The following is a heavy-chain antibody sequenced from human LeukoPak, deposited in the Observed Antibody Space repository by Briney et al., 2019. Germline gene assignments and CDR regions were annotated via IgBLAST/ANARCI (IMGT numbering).Heavy chain of an antibody. CDR3: SKHDSSDPGN. V-gene: IGHV3-30*02. J-gene: IGHJ4*02. CDR1: GFTFSIYG. CDR2: IHYDGSNK. Sequence: GGSLRVSCAASGFTFSIYGMHWVRQAPGKGLEWVAFIHYDGSNKYYADSVKGRFTISRDNSKNTLYLQMNSLRTEDTAVYYCSKHDSSDPGNWGQGTLVTVSS. D-gene: IGHD3-22*01.